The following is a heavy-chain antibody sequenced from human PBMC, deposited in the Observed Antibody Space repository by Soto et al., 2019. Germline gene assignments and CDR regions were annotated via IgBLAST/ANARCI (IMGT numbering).Heavy chain of an antibody. J-gene: IGHJ6*02. CDR2: IIPIFGTA. CDR3: ARSLLTMVRGVGGMDV. D-gene: IGHD3-10*01. CDR1: GGTFSSYA. V-gene: IGHV1-69*13. Sequence: GASVKVSCKASGGTFSSYAISWVRQAPGQGLEWMGGIIPIFGTANYAQKFQGRVTITADESTSTAYMELSSLRSEDTAVYYCARSLLTMVRGVGGMDVWGQGTTVTAPS.